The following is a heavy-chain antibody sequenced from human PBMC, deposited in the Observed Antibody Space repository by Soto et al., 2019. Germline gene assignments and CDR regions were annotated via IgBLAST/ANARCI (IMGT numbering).Heavy chain of an antibody. Sequence: QLQLQESGPGLVKPSETLSLTCTVSGGSISSSSYYWGWIRQPPGRGLEWIGSIYYSGSTYYNPSPQSQVTISVDTSTNQFSLQLSSVTAADTAVDYWARHTPAISISDHGGQGTLVTVSS. V-gene: IGHV4-39*01. CDR1: GGSISSSSYY. CDR3: ARHTPAISISDH. CDR2: IYYSGST. J-gene: IGHJ4*02. D-gene: IGHD2-15*01.